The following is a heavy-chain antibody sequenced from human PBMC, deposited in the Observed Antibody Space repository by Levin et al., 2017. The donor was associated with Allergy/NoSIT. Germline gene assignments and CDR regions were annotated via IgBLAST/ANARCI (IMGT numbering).Heavy chain of an antibody. V-gene: IGHV3-74*01. CDR3: AKGGSTVIDF. CDR1: GFTFSSYW. Sequence: GGSLRLSCAASGFTFSSYWMHWVRQAPGKGLVWVSRVHSDGSSTSYADSVKGRFTISRDNAKNTLYLQMNSLRAEDTAVYYCAKGGSTVIDFWGQGTLVSVSS. CDR2: VHSDGSST. D-gene: IGHD5/OR15-5a*01. J-gene: IGHJ4*02.